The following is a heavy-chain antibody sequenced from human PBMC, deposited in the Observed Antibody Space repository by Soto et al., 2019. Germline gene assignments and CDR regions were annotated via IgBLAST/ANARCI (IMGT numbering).Heavy chain of an antibody. CDR1: GGSVSSGSYY. CDR3: SIARVVEKVPAAIEIQGGWFDP. CDR2: IYYSGST. V-gene: IGHV4-61*01. J-gene: IGHJ5*02. Sequence: PSETLSLTFTVSGGSVSSGSYYWSWIRQPPGKGLEWIGYIYYSGSTNYNPSLKSRVTISVDTSKNQFSLKLSSVTAADTAVYYCSIARVVEKVPAAIEIQGGWFDPWGQGTLVTVSP. D-gene: IGHD2-2*01.